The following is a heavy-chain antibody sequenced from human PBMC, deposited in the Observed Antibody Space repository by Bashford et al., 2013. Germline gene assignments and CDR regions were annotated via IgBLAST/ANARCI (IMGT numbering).Heavy chain of an antibody. CDR3: ARDWILDC. Sequence: WIRQPPGKGLEWIGSISYSGSADYNPSLKSRVTISIDTSKKQFSLKLTSVTAADTAVYYCARDWILDCWGQGILVTVSS. D-gene: IGHD5-18*01. J-gene: IGHJ4*02. CDR2: ISYSGSA. V-gene: IGHV4-59*01.